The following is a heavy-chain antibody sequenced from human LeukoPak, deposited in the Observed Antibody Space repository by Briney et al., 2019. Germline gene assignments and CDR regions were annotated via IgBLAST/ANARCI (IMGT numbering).Heavy chain of an antibody. D-gene: IGHD1-26*01. CDR3: AKEHSSGGGLPDY. CDR2: ISWNSGSI. V-gene: IGHV3-9*01. J-gene: IGHJ4*02. CDR1: GFTFDDFA. Sequence: GRSLRLSCAASGFTFDDFAMHWVRQAPGKGLEWVSGISWNSGSIDYADSVKGRFTISRDNAKNSLCLQMNSLRAEDTALYYCAKEHSSGGGLPDYWGQGTLVTVSS.